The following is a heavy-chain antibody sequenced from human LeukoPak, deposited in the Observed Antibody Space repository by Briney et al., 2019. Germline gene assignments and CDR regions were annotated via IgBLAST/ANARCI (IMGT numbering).Heavy chain of an antibody. D-gene: IGHD3-3*01. V-gene: IGHV3-23*01. CDR2: ISGSGGST. CDR1: GFTFSTYA. Sequence: GGSLRLSCAASGFTFSTYAMSWVRQAPGKGLEWVSAISGSGGSTYYADSVKGRFTISRDNSKNTLYLQMNSLRAEDTAVYYCAKGRTYDFWSGYVYVYWGQGTLVTVSS. CDR3: AKGRTYDFWSGYVYVY. J-gene: IGHJ4*02.